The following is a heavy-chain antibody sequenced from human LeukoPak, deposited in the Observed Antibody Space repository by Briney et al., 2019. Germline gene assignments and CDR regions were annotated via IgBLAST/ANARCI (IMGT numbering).Heavy chain of an antibody. J-gene: IGHJ4*02. D-gene: IGHD6-13*01. V-gene: IGHV3-48*01. CDR1: GFIFDTYI. CDR3: ARDYAGSWYDY. CDR2: ISSSSSTI. Sequence: GGSLRLSCAASGFIFDTYIMNWVRQPPGKGLEWVSYISSSSSTIYYADSVKGRFTISRDNAKNSLYLQMNSLRAEDTAVYYCARDYAGSWYDYWGQGTLVTVSS.